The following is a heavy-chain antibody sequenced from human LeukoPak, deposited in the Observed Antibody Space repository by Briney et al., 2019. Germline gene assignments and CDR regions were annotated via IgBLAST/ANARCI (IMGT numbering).Heavy chain of an antibody. CDR3: ARGLSTVVTHFDY. J-gene: IGHJ4*02. CDR2: IIPIFGTA. Sequence: SVKVSCKASGGTFSSYAISWVRQAPGQGLEWMGGIIPIFGTANYAQKFQGRVTITADESTSTAYMELSGLRSEDTAVYYCARGLSTVVTHFDYWGQGTLVTVSS. CDR1: GGTFSSYA. D-gene: IGHD4-23*01. V-gene: IGHV1-69*01.